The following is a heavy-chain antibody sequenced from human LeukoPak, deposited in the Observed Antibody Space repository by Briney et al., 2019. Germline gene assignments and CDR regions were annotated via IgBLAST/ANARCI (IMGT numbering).Heavy chain of an antibody. CDR1: GYSFTSFW. CDR3: ARRGYSYGLFDY. D-gene: IGHD5-18*01. V-gene: IGHV5-10-1*01. CDR2: IDPSDSYT. J-gene: IGHJ4*02. Sequence: GESLRISCKGSGYSFTSFWISWVRQMPGKGLEWVGRIDPSDSYTNYSPSFQGHVTISADKSISTAYLQWSSLKASDTAMYYCARRGYSYGLFDYWGQGTLVTVSS.